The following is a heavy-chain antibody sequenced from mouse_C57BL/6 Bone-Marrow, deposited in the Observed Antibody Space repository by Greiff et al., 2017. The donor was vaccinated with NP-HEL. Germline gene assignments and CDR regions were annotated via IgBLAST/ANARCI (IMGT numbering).Heavy chain of an antibody. J-gene: IGHJ3*01. CDR3: ARGGSSSAWFAD. V-gene: IGHV1-82*01. D-gene: IGHD1-1*01. CDR2: IYPGDGDT. Sequence: QVQLQQSGPELVKPGASVKISCKASGYAFSSSWMNWVKQRPGKGLEWIGRIYPGDGDTNYNGKFKGKATLTADKSSSTAYMQLSSLTSEDSAVYFCARGGSSSAWFADWGQGTLVTVSA. CDR1: GYAFSSSW.